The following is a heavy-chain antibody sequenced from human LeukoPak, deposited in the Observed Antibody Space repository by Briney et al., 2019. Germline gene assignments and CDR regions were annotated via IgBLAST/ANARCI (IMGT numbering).Heavy chain of an antibody. Sequence: GGSLRLSCAASGFTFSSYSMNWVRQAPGKGLEWVSSISSSSSYIYYADSVKGRFTISRDNAKNSLYLPMHSLRAEDTAVYYCARASSPNYYYYYGMDVWGQGTTVTVSS. D-gene: IGHD2-2*01. CDR3: ARASSPNYYYYYGMDV. CDR2: ISSSSSYI. V-gene: IGHV3-21*01. J-gene: IGHJ6*02. CDR1: GFTFSSYS.